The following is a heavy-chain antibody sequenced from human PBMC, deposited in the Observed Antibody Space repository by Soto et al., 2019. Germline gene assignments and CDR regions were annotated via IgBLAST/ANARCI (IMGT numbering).Heavy chain of an antibody. Sequence: EVQLLESGGGFVQPGGSLRLSCTASGVGLSTYAISWVRQAPGKGLEWVSVISGNSGKTDYADSVKGRFSISRDKSVNSVNLQMNRLRAEDTAVYYCALPSCGGDCYSPFDYWGQGTLVTVSS. D-gene: IGHD2-21*02. CDR3: ALPSCGGDCYSPFDY. V-gene: IGHV3-23*01. CDR2: ISGNSGKT. CDR1: GVGLSTYA. J-gene: IGHJ4*02.